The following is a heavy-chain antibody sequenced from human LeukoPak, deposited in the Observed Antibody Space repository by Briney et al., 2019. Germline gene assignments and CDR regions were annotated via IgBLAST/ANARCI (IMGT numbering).Heavy chain of an antibody. J-gene: IGHJ3*02. CDR3: ATEADGSGSSDAFDI. D-gene: IGHD3-10*01. Sequence: ASVKVSCKASGYSFTSYYMHWVRQAPGQGLEWMGIINPSGGSTSYAQKFQGRVTMTEDTSTDTAYMELSSLRSEDTAVYYCATEADGSGSSDAFDIWGQGTMVTVSS. V-gene: IGHV1-46*01. CDR1: GYSFTSYY. CDR2: INPSGGST.